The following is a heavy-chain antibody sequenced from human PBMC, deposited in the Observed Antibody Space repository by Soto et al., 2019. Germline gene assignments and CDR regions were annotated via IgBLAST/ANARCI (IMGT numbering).Heavy chain of an antibody. Sequence: EVQLLESGGGLVQPGGSLRLSCAASGFTFSSYAMSWVRQAPGKGLEWVSAISGSGGSTYYADSVKGRFTISRDNSKNTLYLQMNSLRAEDTAVYYCAKGGLYYDILTSPYYYDYMDVWGKGTTVTVSS. CDR3: AKGGLYYDILTSPYYYDYMDV. V-gene: IGHV3-23*01. CDR2: ISGSGGST. CDR1: GFTFSSYA. D-gene: IGHD3-9*01. J-gene: IGHJ6*03.